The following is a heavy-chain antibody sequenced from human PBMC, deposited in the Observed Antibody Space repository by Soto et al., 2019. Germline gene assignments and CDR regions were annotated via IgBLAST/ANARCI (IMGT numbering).Heavy chain of an antibody. CDR2: IYYSGST. CDR1: GGTIISFD. CDR3: ARGREDSLGLDY. D-gene: IGHD7-27*01. V-gene: IGHV4-59*01. J-gene: IGHJ4*02. Sequence: SEPPSLRYTVAGGTIISFDCSCIRKTPGKGLEWIGYIYYSGSTNYNPSLKSRVTISVDTSKNQFSLKLSSVTAADTVVYYCARGREDSLGLDYWGQGTLVTVSS.